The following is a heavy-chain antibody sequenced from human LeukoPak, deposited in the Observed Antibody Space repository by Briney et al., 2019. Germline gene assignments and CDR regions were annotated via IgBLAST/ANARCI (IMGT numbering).Heavy chain of an antibody. D-gene: IGHD2-2*01. V-gene: IGHV3-23*01. J-gene: IGHJ4*02. Sequence: GGSLRLSCAAAGFTFSKFAMHWVRQAPGKGLEWVSAISGSGASTFYADSVNGRFTISRDNSKITLYLQMNSLRAEDTALYYCAKAVVIVPSATPFDYWGQGTLVTVSS. CDR3: AKAVVIVPSATPFDY. CDR2: ISGSGAST. CDR1: GFTFSKFA.